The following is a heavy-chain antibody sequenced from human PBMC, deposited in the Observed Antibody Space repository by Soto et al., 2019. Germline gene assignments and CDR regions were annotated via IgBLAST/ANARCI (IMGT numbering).Heavy chain of an antibody. D-gene: IGHD3-10*01. CDR3: ARVPGP. CDR2: IYHSGST. J-gene: IGHJ5*02. CDR1: GGSISSGGYS. V-gene: IGHV4-30-2*01. Sequence: SETLSLTCAVSGGSISSGGYSWSWIRQPPGKGLEWIGYIYHSGSTYYNSSLKSRVTISVDRSKNQFSLKLSSVAAADTAVYYCARVPGPWGQGTLVTV.